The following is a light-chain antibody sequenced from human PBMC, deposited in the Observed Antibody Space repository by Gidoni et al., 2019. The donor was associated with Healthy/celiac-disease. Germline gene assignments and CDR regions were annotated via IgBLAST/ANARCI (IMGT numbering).Light chain of an antibody. CDR2: DAS. J-gene: IGKJ4*01. CDR3: QQRSNWPPLT. Sequence: EIVLPQSPAPLSLSPGERATLSCRARQRDSSYLAWYHQKPGQAPRLLIYDASNRATGIPARFSGSGSGTDFTLTISSLEPEDFAVYYCQQRSNWPPLTFGGGTKVEIK. CDR1: QRDSSY. V-gene: IGKV3-11*01.